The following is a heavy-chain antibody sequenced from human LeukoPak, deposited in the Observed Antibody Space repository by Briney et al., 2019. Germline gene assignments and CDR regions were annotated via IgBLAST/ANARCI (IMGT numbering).Heavy chain of an antibody. V-gene: IGHV4-59*01. CDR1: GGSISSYY. Sequence: SETLSLTCTVAGGSISSYYWSWIRQPPGQGLEGVGYIYYSGSTNYNPSLRSGVTISVDTSKTQFSLKLSSVTAEETAVYYCARGGLNYYDSSGYYYVGAFDIWGQGTMVTVSS. J-gene: IGHJ3*02. CDR2: IYYSGST. D-gene: IGHD3-22*01. CDR3: ARGGLNYYDSSGYYYVGAFDI.